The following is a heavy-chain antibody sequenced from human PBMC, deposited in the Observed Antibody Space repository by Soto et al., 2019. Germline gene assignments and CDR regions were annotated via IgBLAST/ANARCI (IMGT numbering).Heavy chain of an antibody. D-gene: IGHD3-9*01. V-gene: IGHV4-4*07. CDR2: VSTSGAT. Sequence: PSETLSLTCTVSDDFISSYDWNWIRQPAGKGLEWIGRVSTSGATKYNPSLESRVTMSVDTSKKKFSLKLTSVTAADTAVYFCARSDYEILTRSYAMDVWGQGTTVTVSS. J-gene: IGHJ6*02. CDR3: ARSDYEILTRSYAMDV. CDR1: DDFISSYD.